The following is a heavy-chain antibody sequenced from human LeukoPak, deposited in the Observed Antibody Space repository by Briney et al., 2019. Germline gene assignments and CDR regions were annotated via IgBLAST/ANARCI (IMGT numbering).Heavy chain of an antibody. V-gene: IGHV4-30-2*01. CDR1: GGSISSGGYY. J-gene: IGHJ4*02. D-gene: IGHD1-26*01. Sequence: SETLSLTCTVSGGSISSGGYYWSWIRQPPGKGLEWIGYIYHSGSTYYNPSLKSRVTISVDRSKNQFSLKLSSVTAADTAVYYCARDRGGSYLVDYWGQGTLVTVSS. CDR3: ARDRGGSYLVDY. CDR2: IYHSGST.